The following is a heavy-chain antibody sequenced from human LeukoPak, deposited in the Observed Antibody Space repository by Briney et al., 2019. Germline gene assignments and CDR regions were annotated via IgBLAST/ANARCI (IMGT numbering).Heavy chain of an antibody. J-gene: IGHJ4*02. CDR3: ARGQLLRYFDWFHFDY. V-gene: IGHV1-18*01. CDR2: ISAYNGNT. Sequence: ASVKVSCTASGYTFTSYGISWVRQAPGQGLEWMGWISAYNGNTNYAQKLQGRVTMTTDTSTSTAYMELRSLRSDDTAVYYCARGQLLRYFDWFHFDYWGQGTLVTVSS. D-gene: IGHD3-9*01. CDR1: GYTFTSYG.